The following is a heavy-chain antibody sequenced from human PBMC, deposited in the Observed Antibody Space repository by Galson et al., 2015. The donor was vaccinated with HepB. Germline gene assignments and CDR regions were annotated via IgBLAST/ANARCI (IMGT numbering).Heavy chain of an antibody. J-gene: IGHJ4*02. CDR2: INPSGGST. CDR3: ARDWRPYCSSTSCYVY. CDR1: GYTFTSYY. V-gene: IGHV1-46*01. Sequence: SVKVSCKASGYTFTSYYMHWVRQAPGQGLEWMGIINPSGGSTSYAQKFQGRVTMTRDTSTSTVYMELSSLRSEDTAVYYCARDWRPYCSSTSCYVYWGQGTLVTVSS. D-gene: IGHD2-2*01.